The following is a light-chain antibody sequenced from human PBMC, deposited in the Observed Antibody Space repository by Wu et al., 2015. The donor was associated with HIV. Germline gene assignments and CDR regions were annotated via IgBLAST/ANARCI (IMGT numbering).Light chain of an antibody. CDR1: QGISSY. Sequence: DIQLTQSPSFLSASVGDRVTITCRASQGISSYLAWYQQKPRKAPKLLIYAASTLQSGVPSRFSGSGSGTEFTLTISSLQPEDFALYFCQQRSNWPPTFGQGTKVEIK. V-gene: IGKV1-9*01. CDR3: QQRSNWPPT. CDR2: AAS. J-gene: IGKJ1*01.